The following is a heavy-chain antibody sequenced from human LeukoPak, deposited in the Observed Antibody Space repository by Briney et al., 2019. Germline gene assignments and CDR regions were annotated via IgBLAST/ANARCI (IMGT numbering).Heavy chain of an antibody. Sequence: PSETLSLTCAVYGGSFSGYYWSRLRQPPGKGLEWIGEINHSGSTNYNPSLKSRVTISVDTSKNQFSLKLSSVTAADTAVYYCARCSPSSVAVDYWGQGTLVSVSS. D-gene: IGHD6-19*01. CDR2: INHSGST. CDR3: ARCSPSSVAVDY. J-gene: IGHJ4*02. V-gene: IGHV4-34*01. CDR1: GGSFSGYY.